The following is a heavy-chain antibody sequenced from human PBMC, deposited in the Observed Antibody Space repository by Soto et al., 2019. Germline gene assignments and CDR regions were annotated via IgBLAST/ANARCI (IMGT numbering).Heavy chain of an antibody. CDR1: GYTFTSYA. Sequence: ASVKVSCKASGYTFTSYAMHWVRQAPGQRLEWMGWINAGNGNTKYSQKFQGRVTITRDTSASTAYMELSSLRSEDTAVYYCARDGYYDFWSGYYNGWYFDYWGQGTLVIVSS. CDR2: INAGNGNT. D-gene: IGHD3-3*01. V-gene: IGHV1-3*01. J-gene: IGHJ4*02. CDR3: ARDGYYDFWSGYYNGWYFDY.